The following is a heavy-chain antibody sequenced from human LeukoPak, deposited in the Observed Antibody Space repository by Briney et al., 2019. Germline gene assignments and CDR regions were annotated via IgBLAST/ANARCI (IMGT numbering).Heavy chain of an antibody. CDR1: GYTFTGYY. CDR3: AREGVGYCSSTSCFNDY. J-gene: IGHJ4*02. CDR2: INPNSGGT. V-gene: IGHV1-2*02. D-gene: IGHD2-2*01. Sequence: ASVKVSCKASGYTFTGYYMHWVRQAPGQGLEWMGWINPNSGGTNYAQKFQGRVTMTRDTSTSTAYMELSRLRSDDTAVYYCAREGVGYCSSTSCFNDYWGQGTLVTVSS.